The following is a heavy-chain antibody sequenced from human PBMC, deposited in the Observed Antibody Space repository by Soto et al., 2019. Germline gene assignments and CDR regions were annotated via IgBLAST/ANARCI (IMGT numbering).Heavy chain of an antibody. CDR1: GYTFTSYA. D-gene: IGHD3-22*01. CDR2: INAGNGNT. J-gene: IGHJ4*02. CDR3: ARAPLPNYYDSSGYYFY. V-gene: IGHV1-3*01. Sequence: EASVKVSCKASGYTFTSYAMHWVRQAPGQRLEWMGWINAGNGNTKYSQKFQGRVTITRDTSASTAYMELSSLRSEDTAVYYCARAPLPNYYDSSGYYFYWGQGTLVTVSS.